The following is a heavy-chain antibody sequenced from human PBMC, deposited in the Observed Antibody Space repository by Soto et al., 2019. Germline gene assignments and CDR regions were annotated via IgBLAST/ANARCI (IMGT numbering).Heavy chain of an antibody. Sequence: ASVKVSCKASGYTFINYGISWVRQALGQGLEWLGWINTYSDRTNYAQEFQGRVSMTTEKSTSTVYMELRSLRSGDTALYYCARDYTGRGYFDHWGQGSLVTVSS. CDR1: GYTFINYG. D-gene: IGHD2-8*02. J-gene: IGHJ4*02. CDR3: ARDYTGRGYFDH. V-gene: IGHV1-18*04. CDR2: INTYSDRT.